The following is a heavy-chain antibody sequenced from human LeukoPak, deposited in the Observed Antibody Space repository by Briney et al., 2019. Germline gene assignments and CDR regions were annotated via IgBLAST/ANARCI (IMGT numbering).Heavy chain of an antibody. D-gene: IGHD6-13*01. CDR1: GGSISSYY. CDR2: IYYTGTT. J-gene: IGHJ4*02. Sequence: SETLSLTCTVSGGSISSYYWSWIRQPPGQGLEWTGYIYYTGTTHYNPSLKSRVTISADTSKSQFSLKLNSVTAADTAVYFCASGPYPAAGTDHQFDYWGQGTLVTVSS. CDR3: ASGPYPAAGTDHQFDY. V-gene: IGHV4-59*01.